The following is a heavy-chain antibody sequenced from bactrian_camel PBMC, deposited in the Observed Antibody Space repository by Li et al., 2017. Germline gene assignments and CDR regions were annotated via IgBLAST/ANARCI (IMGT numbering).Heavy chain of an antibody. Sequence: HVQLVESGGDVVKPGGSLRLSCAASGFTFSSYYMSWVRQAPGKGLEWVSSIDSAGSNTYYADSVKGRFTISRDNAKNTVYLQMNSLKSEDTALYYCAVAYGGSWAHIYEHNDWGQGTQVTVS. CDR3: AVAYGGSWAHIYEHND. V-gene: IGHV3-2*01. CDR1: GFTFSSYY. CDR2: IDSAGSNT. D-gene: IGHD6*01. J-gene: IGHJ4*01.